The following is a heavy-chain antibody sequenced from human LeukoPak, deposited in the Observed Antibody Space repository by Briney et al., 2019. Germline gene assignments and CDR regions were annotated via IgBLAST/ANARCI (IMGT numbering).Heavy chain of an antibody. V-gene: IGHV4-34*01. D-gene: IGHD3/OR15-3a*01. Sequence: SETLSLTCAVYGGSFSGYYWSWIRQPPGKGLEWIGEINHSGSINYNPSLKSRVTISVDTSKNQFFLKLSSVTAADTAVYYCASGYSMIYDLTSAYFQHWGQGTLVTVSS. CDR1: GGSFSGYY. CDR3: ASGYSMIYDLTSAYFQH. CDR2: INHSGSI. J-gene: IGHJ1*01.